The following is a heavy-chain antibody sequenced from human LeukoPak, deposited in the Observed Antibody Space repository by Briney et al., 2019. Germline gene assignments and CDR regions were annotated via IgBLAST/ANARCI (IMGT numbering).Heavy chain of an antibody. D-gene: IGHD3-3*01. V-gene: IGHV1-24*01. CDR1: GYTLTELS. J-gene: IGHJ5*02. CDR3: ATNLGPGLLWVGWFDP. Sequence: ASVKVSCKVSGYTLTELSMHWVRQAPGKGLEWMGGFDPEDGETIYAQKFQGRVTMTEDTSTDTAYMELSSLRSEDTGVYYCATNLGPGLLWVGWFDPWGQGTLVTVSS. CDR2: FDPEDGET.